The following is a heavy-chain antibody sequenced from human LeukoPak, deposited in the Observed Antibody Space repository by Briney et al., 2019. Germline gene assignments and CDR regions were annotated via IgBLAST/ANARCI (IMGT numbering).Heavy chain of an antibody. J-gene: IGHJ6*02. Sequence: SETLSLTCAVYGGSFSGYYWSWIRQPPGKGLEWIGEINHSGSTNYNPSLKSRVTISVDTSKNQFSLKLSSVTAADTAVYYCAKDHNSVMATRQNYYYGMDVWGQGTTVTVS. CDR2: INHSGST. CDR3: AKDHNSVMATRQNYYYGMDV. D-gene: IGHD5-24*01. CDR1: GGSFSGYY. V-gene: IGHV4-34*01.